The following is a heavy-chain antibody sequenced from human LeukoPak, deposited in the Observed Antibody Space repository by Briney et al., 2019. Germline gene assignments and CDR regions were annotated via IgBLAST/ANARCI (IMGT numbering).Heavy chain of an antibody. Sequence: AGGSLRLSCAASGFTFSSYGMHWVRQAPGKGLEWVAVIWYDGSNKYYADSVKGRFTISRDNSKNTLYLQMNSLRAEDTAVYYCAKEYSSGWYVAEYFQHWGQGTLVTVSS. D-gene: IGHD6-19*01. CDR1: GFTFSSYG. V-gene: IGHV3-33*06. CDR2: IWYDGSNK. CDR3: AKEYSSGWYVAEYFQH. J-gene: IGHJ1*01.